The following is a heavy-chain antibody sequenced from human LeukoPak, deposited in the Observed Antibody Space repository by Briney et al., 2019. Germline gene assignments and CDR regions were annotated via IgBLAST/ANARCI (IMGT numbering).Heavy chain of an antibody. V-gene: IGHV1-69*13. CDR1: RGTFSSYA. CDR3: ARDLGRRCSGGRCNYYSNYMDV. D-gene: IGHD2-15*01. CDR2: IIPIFGTA. J-gene: IGHJ6*03. Sequence: GASVKVSCKASRGTFSSYAISWVRQAPGQGLEWMGGIIPIFGTANYAQKFQGRVTITADESTSTAYMELSSLRSEDTAVYYCARDLGRRCSGGRCNYYSNYMDVWGKGTTVTISS.